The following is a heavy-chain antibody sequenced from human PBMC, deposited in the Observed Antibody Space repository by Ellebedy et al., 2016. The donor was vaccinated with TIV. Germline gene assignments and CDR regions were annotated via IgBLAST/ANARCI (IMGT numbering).Heavy chain of an antibody. J-gene: IGHJ2*01. CDR1: GFTFSSYW. V-gene: IGHV3-74*01. Sequence: GESLKISCAASGFTFSSYWMHWVRQAPGKGLVWVSRINSDGSSTSYADSVKGRFTISRDNAKNTLYLQMNSLRAEDTAVYYCARVGSSWYFDLWGRGTLVTVSS. CDR3: ARVGSSWYFDL. D-gene: IGHD3-16*01. CDR2: INSDGSST.